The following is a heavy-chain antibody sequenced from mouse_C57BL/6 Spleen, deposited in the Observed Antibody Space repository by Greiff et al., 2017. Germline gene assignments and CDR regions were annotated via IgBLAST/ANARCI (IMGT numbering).Heavy chain of an antibody. J-gene: IGHJ4*01. CDR3: ARTGPYYYGSSSYAMDY. Sequence: QVQLQQPGAELVKPGASVKMSCKASGYTFTSYWITWVKQRPGHGLEWIGDIYPGSGSTNYTEQFKSKATLPVDTSSSTAYMQLSSLTSEDSAVYYCARTGPYYYGSSSYAMDYGGQGTSVTVSS. V-gene: IGHV1-55*01. D-gene: IGHD1-1*01. CDR1: GYTFTSYW. CDR2: IYPGSGST.